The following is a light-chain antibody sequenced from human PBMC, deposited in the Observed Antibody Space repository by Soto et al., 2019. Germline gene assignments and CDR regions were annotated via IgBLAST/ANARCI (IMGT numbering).Light chain of an antibody. CDR3: CSYTSSSVWV. Sequence: QSALTQPRSVSGSPGQSVTISCTGTSSDVGGYDYVSWYQQHPGEAPKLIIYDVTERPSGVPDRFSGSKSGNTASLTISGLQAEDEAVYHCCSYTSSSVWVFGGGTKVTVL. V-gene: IGLV2-11*01. CDR2: DVT. CDR1: SSDVGGYDY. J-gene: IGLJ3*02.